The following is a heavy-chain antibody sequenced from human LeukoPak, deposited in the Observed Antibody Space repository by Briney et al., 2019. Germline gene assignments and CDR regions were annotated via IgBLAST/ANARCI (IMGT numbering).Heavy chain of an antibody. J-gene: IGHJ5*02. CDR3: ARVLGDSGWYLGWFDP. V-gene: IGHV3-23*01. CDR1: GFIFSNYA. Sequence: GGSLRLSCAASGFIFSNYAMNWVRQAPGKGLKWISFISGSGGRTYYADSVKGRFTISRDNSKNTLYLQMNSLRVEDTAVYYCARVLGDSGWYLGWFDPWGQGTLVTVSS. CDR2: ISGSGGRT. D-gene: IGHD6-19*01.